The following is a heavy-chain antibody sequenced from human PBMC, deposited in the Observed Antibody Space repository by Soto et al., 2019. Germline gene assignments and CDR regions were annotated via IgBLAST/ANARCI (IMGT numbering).Heavy chain of an antibody. D-gene: IGHD1-26*01. CDR3: ASASGSYLFDYYYGMDV. CDR2: INAGNGNT. J-gene: IGHJ6*02. CDR1: GYTFTSYA. Sequence: GASVKVSCKASGYTFTSYAMHWVRQAPGQRFEWMGWINAGNGNTKYSQKFQGRVTITRDTSASTAYMELSSLRSEDTAVYYCASASGSYLFDYYYGMDVWGQGTTVTVSS. V-gene: IGHV1-3*01.